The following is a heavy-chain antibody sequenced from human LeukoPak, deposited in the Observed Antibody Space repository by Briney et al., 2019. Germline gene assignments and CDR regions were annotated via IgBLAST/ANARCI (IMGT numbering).Heavy chain of an antibody. CDR3: ARKVDAFDL. J-gene: IGHJ3*01. V-gene: IGHV1-69*06. Sequence: ASVKVSCKASGGTFSSYAISWVRQAPGQGLEWMGGIIPFFGTANYAQKLQGRVTITADKSTRTAYMGLSSLRSEDPAVYYCARKVDAFDLWGQGPMVSVSS. CDR2: IIPFFGTA. CDR1: GGTFSSYA.